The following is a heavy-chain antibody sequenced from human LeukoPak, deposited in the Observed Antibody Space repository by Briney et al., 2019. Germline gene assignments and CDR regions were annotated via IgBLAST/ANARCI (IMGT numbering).Heavy chain of an antibody. Sequence: SETLSLTCSVSGGSISSYYWSWIRQPPGKGLEWFGYIYYSGSTNYNPSLKSRVTISVDTSKNQFSLKLSSVTAADTAVYYCARGFDFWSGQPMDVWGQGTTVTVSS. CDR2: IYYSGST. J-gene: IGHJ6*02. CDR3: ARGFDFWSGQPMDV. V-gene: IGHV4-59*01. D-gene: IGHD3-3*01. CDR1: GGSISSYY.